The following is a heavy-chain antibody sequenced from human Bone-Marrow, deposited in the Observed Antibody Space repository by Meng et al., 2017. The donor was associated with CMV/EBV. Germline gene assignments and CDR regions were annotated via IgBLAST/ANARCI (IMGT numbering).Heavy chain of an antibody. CDR2: ISRSGSSL. Sequence: GGSLRLSCAASGFTFSSYEMHWVRQAPGKGLEWVSCISRSGSSLFYADSVKGRFTISRDNAKNSLYLQMGSLRAEDSAVYYCARLPAYRAAPIDYWGQGTLVTVSS. J-gene: IGHJ4*02. V-gene: IGHV3-48*03. CDR1: GFTFSSYE. CDR3: ARLPAYRAAPIDY. D-gene: IGHD6-6*01.